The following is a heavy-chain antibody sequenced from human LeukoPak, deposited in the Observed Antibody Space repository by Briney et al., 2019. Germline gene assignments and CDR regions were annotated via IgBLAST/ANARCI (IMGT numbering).Heavy chain of an antibody. D-gene: IGHD2-2*01. V-gene: IGHV3-9*01. CDR1: GFSFDDYA. CDR3: ARGQYCSSTSCWRFDY. J-gene: IGHJ4*02. Sequence: SGGSLRLSCVASGFSFDDYAMHWVRRAPGKGLEWVSGINWNSGDVGYADSVKGRFTISRDNAMESLYLQMNSPRVEDTAVYYCARGQYCSSTSCWRFDYWGQGAQVTVSS. CDR2: INWNSGDV.